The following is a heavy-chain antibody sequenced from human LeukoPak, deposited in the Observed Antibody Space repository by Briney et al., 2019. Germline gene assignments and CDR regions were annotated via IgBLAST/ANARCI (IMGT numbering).Heavy chain of an antibody. Sequence: PGGSLRLSCAASGFTFSDYYMSWVRQAPGKGLEWVSAISGSGGSTYYADSVKGRFTISRDNSKNTLYLQINSLRAEDTAVYYCANGGRYSSGFDPWGQGTLVTVSS. CDR1: GFTFSDYY. CDR2: ISGSGGST. CDR3: ANGGRYSSGFDP. V-gene: IGHV3-23*01. J-gene: IGHJ5*02. D-gene: IGHD5-12*01.